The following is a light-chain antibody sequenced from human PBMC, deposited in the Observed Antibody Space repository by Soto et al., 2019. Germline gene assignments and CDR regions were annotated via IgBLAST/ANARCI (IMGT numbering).Light chain of an antibody. CDR2: DAS. CDR3: QQYNNFPFT. CDR1: EGIKSD. V-gene: IGKV1-33*01. Sequence: DIQMTQSPSALSASVGDTVTIPCQASEGIKSDLNWFQQTSGKAPRLLVYDASNLEPGVTSRFSGSGSGKDFTLNIRGLQPEDAATYYCQQYNNFPFTFGPGTKV. J-gene: IGKJ3*01.